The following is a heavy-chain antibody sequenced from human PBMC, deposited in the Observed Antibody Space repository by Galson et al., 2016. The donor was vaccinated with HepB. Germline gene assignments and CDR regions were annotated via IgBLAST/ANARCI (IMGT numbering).Heavy chain of an antibody. CDR3: ARGRPYYDDIGGDAFDI. Sequence: SVKVSCKASGYTFITYYLHWVRQAPGRGLELMGVINPRGGSTEYAQKFQSRVTMTSDPSTSTFYMDVSSLRPEDTAVFFCARGRPYYDDIGGDAFDIWGQGTTVTVSS. CDR1: GYTFITYY. J-gene: IGHJ3*02. CDR2: INPRGGST. D-gene: IGHD3-22*01. V-gene: IGHV1-46*01.